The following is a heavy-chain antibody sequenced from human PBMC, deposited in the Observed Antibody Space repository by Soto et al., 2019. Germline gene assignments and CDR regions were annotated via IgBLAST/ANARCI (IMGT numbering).Heavy chain of an antibody. CDR3: ARDPTRMYYFDY. CDR1: GGSVSSSSYY. D-gene: IGHD2-8*01. CDR2: IYYSGST. J-gene: IGHJ4*02. Sequence: QVQLQESGPGLVKPSETLSLTCTVSGGSVSSSSYYWNWIRQPPGKGLEWIGYIYYSGSTNYYPSLKSRVTISVDTSKNQFSLKLSSVTAADTAVYYCARDPTRMYYFDYWGQGTLVTASS. V-gene: IGHV4-61*01.